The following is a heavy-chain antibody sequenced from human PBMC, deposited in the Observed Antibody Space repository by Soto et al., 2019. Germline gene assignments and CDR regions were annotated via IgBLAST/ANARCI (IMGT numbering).Heavy chain of an antibody. J-gene: IGHJ4*02. CDR3: ATVHSTSRSFDY. CDR2: TGLNGRTT. Sequence: GGSPRHSCAASGFTFSMSSMTWVRQAPGKGLEWVSTTGLNGRTTSYADSVKGRFTGSRDNSKNTLDLHMSSLRAEDTAVYYCATVHSTSRSFDYWGQGTLVTVSS. CDR1: GFTFSMSS. D-gene: IGHD6-6*01. V-gene: IGHV3-23*01.